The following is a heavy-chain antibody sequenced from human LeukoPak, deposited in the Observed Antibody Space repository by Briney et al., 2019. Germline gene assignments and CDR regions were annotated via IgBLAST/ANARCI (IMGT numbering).Heavy chain of an antibody. Sequence: GGSLRLSCAASGFTFSSYGMHWVRQAPGKGLEWVAVIWYDGSNKYYADSVKGRFTISRDNSKNTLYLQMNSLRAEDTAVYYCAKVADYGSADAFDIWGQGTMVTVSS. CDR1: GFTFSSYG. J-gene: IGHJ3*02. V-gene: IGHV3-33*06. CDR3: AKVADYGSADAFDI. CDR2: IWYDGSNK. D-gene: IGHD3-10*01.